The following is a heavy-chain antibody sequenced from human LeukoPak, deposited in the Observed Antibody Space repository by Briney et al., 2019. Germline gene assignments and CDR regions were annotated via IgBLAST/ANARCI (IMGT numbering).Heavy chain of an antibody. CDR2: IYYSEST. CDR1: SGSISNYY. V-gene: IGHV4-59*08. D-gene: IGHD1-20*01. Sequence: SETLSLTCTVSSGSISNYYWSWIRQPPGKGLEWIVYIYYSESTKYNPSLKSRLTISVDTSKNRFSLRLTSVTAADTAGYYCARHISGATKELSAFDIWGQGTMVNVSS. J-gene: IGHJ3*02. CDR3: ARHISGATKELSAFDI.